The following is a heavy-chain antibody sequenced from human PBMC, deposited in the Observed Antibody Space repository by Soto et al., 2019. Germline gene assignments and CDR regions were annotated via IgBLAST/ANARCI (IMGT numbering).Heavy chain of an antibody. D-gene: IGHD6-6*01. CDR1: GDSVSSNSAA. CDR3: ASVLRIAARLGGMDV. V-gene: IGHV6-1*01. J-gene: IGHJ6*02. CDR2: TYYRSKWYN. Sequence: SQTLSLTCAISGDSVSSNSAAWNWIRQSPSRGLAWLGRTYYRSKWYNDYAVSVKSRITINPDTSKNQFSLQLKSVTPEDTAVYYCASVLRIAARLGGMDVWGRGTTVTVSS.